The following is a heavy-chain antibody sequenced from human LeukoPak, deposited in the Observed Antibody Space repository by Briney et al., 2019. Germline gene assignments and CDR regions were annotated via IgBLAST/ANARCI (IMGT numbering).Heavy chain of an antibody. J-gene: IGHJ3*02. CDR3: ARDHNYGVDLDAFDI. Sequence: GGSLRLSCAASGFTFSSYEMNWVRQAPGKGLEWVSYISSSGSTIYYADSVKGRFTISRDIAKNSLYLQMNSLRAEDTAVYYCARDHNYGVDLDAFDIWGQGTMVTVSS. CDR1: GFTFSSYE. V-gene: IGHV3-48*03. D-gene: IGHD4-17*01. CDR2: ISSSGSTI.